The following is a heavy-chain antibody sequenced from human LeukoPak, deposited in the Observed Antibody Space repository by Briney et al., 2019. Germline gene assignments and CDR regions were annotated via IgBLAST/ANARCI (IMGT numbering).Heavy chain of an antibody. CDR1: GGSISSSSYY. V-gene: IGHV4-39*01. CDR3: ARRSVDWLLYDTDMDV. D-gene: IGHD3-9*01. CDR2: IFYSGRT. J-gene: IGHJ6*02. Sequence: KPSETLSLTCTVSGGSISSSSYYWGWIRQPPGKGLEWIGNIFYSGRTYYNPSLKSRVTISVDTSKNQFSLKLSSVTAADTAVYYCARRSVDWLLYDTDMDVWGQGTTVTVSS.